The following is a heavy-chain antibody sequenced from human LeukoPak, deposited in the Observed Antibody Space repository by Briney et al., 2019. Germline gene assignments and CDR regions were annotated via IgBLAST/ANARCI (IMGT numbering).Heavy chain of an antibody. CDR2: INPRGGST. J-gene: IGHJ3*02. D-gene: IGHD3-22*01. CDR3: ARVKSYYYDTSDKDAFDI. Sequence: ASVKVSCKASGYTFTGYYMHWVRQAPGQGLEWMGIINPRGGSTSYTQKFQGGVTMTRDTSTSTVYMELSSLRSEDTAVYYCARVKSYYYDTSDKDAFDIWGQGTMVTVSS. V-gene: IGHV1-46*01. CDR1: GYTFTGYY.